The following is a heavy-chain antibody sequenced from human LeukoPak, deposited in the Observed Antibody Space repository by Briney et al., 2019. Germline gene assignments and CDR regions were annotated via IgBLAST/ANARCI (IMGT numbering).Heavy chain of an antibody. J-gene: IGHJ2*01. D-gene: IGHD2-21*02. V-gene: IGHV4-4*07. Sequence: SETLSLTCTVSGGSISSYYWSWIRQPAGKGLEWIGRMYFTGNTNYNPSLKSRVTMSLDTSKNHFSLKLSSVTAADTAVYYCARDSTASSPWYFDLWGRGTRVTVSS. CDR1: GGSISSYY. CDR3: ARDSTASSPWYFDL. CDR2: MYFTGNT.